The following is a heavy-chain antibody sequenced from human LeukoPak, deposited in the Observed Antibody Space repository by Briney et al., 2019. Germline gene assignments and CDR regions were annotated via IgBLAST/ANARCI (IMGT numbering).Heavy chain of an antibody. CDR1: GGSSSGYY. CDR3: ARGRDDEQQLVRDGPVLNY. D-gene: IGHD6-13*01. CDR2: INHSGST. V-gene: IGHV4-34*01. Sequence: SETLSLTCAVYGGSSSGYYWRWIRQPPGKGLEWIGEINHSGSTNYNPSLKSRVTISVDTSKNQFSLKLSSVTAADTAVYYCARGRDDEQQLVRDGPVLNYWGQGTLVTVSS. J-gene: IGHJ4*02.